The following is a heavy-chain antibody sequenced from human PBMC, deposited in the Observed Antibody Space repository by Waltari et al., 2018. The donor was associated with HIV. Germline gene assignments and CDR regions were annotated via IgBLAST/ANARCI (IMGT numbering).Heavy chain of an antibody. CDR3: ARRGSSDYYSAFDI. D-gene: IGHD3-22*01. Sequence: QLQLQESGPGLLKPSETLSLTCTVSGGSVRSSSYYWGLFRPPPGKGLEWIGSIYYSGNTYYNPSLKSRVTISVDTSRNQFSLKLRSVTAADTAVYYCARRGSSDYYSAFDIWGQGTMVTVSS. V-gene: IGHV4-39*01. J-gene: IGHJ3*02. CDR1: GGSVRSSSYY. CDR2: IYYSGNT.